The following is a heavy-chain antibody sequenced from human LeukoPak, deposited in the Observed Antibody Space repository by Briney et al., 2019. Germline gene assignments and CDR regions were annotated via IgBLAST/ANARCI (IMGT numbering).Heavy chain of an antibody. CDR1: GFTFSSYA. D-gene: IGHD1-14*01. J-gene: IGHJ3*02. CDR3: VKSRSDDPEPDAFDI. V-gene: IGHV3-64D*09. CDR2: ISSNGGST. Sequence: QPGGSLRLSCSASGFTFSSYAMQWVRQAPGKGLEYVSAISSNGGSTYYADSVKGRFTISRDNSKNTLYLQMSSLRAEDTAVYYCVKSRSDDPEPDAFDIWGQGTMVTVSS.